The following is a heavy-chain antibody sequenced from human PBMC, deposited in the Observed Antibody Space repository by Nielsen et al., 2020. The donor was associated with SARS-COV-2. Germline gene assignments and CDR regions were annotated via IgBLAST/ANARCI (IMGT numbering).Heavy chain of an antibody. CDR2: INHSGST. CDR3: ARGARRSSGWYRNWFDP. J-gene: IGHJ5*02. Sequence: GSLRLSCAVYGGSFSGYYWSWIRQPPGKGLEWIGEINHSGSTNYNPSLKSRVTISVDTSKNQFSLKLSSVTAADTAVYYCARGARRSSGWYRNWFDPWGQGTLVTVSS. D-gene: IGHD6-19*01. V-gene: IGHV4-34*01. CDR1: GGSFSGYY.